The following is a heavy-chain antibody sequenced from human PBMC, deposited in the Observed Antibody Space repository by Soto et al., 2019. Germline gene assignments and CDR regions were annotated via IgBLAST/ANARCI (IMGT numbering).Heavy chain of an antibody. CDR3: ATYGQHLMDS. J-gene: IGHJ5*01. CDR2: IGSGGDGI. Sequence: EVQLLESGGGLVQPGGSLRLSCAASGFTFSSFALKWDRQAPGKGLEWVSVIGSGGDGIHYADSVKGRFTISRDNSKNTMSLQMNSLTVEDTAVYYCATYGQHLMDSWGQGTLVTVSS. D-gene: IGHD4-17*01. V-gene: IGHV3-23*01. CDR1: GFTFSSFA.